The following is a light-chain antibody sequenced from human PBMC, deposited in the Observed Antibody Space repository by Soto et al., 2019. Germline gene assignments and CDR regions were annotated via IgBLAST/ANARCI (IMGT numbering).Light chain of an antibody. CDR3: QHYNTLPLT. Sequence: EIVMTQSPATLSVSPGERATLSCRASQSVSNNLAWYQHKPGQAPRLLIFGASTRATGIPVRFSGSGSGTESTLTIISLQSEDSAVYYCQHYNTLPLTFGGGPKGEIK. CDR2: GAS. V-gene: IGKV3-15*01. J-gene: IGKJ4*01. CDR1: QSVSNN.